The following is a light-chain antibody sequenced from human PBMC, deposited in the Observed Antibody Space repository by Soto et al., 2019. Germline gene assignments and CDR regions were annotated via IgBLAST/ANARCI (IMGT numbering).Light chain of an antibody. V-gene: IGLV1-40*01. CDR2: DNN. CDR3: QSYDSSLRGWV. J-gene: IGLJ3*02. CDR1: SSNIGAGYD. Sequence: QSVLTQPPSVSGAPGQRVTISCTGSSSNIGAGYDVHWYQQLPGTAPKLLIYDNNNRPSGVPDRFSGSKSATSASLAITGLQAEDEADYYFQSYDSSLRGWVFGGGTKLTVL.